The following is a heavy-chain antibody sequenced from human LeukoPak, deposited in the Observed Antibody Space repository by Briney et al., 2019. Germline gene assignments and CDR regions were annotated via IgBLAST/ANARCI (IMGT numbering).Heavy chain of an antibody. J-gene: IGHJ4*02. CDR1: GFTFSDYY. V-gene: IGHV3-11*01. CDR2: ISSSGGTI. Sequence: GGSLRLSCAASGFTFSDYYMSWIRRAPGKGLEWVSYISSSGGTIYYADSVKGRFTISRDNAKNSLYLQMNSLRAEDTAVYYCASGVSGWDCFDYWGQGTLVTVSS. D-gene: IGHD6-19*01. CDR3: ASGVSGWDCFDY.